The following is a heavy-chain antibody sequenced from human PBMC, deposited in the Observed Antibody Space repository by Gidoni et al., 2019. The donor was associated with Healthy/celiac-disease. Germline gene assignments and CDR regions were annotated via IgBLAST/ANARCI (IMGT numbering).Heavy chain of an antibody. Sequence: QVQLVESGGGVVQPGRSLRLSCAASGLPFSSYALHWVRQAPGKGLEWVAVISYDGSNKYYADSVKGRFTISRDNSKNTLYLQMNSLRAEDTAVYYCARNAFYCSGGSCYSGNAFDIWGQGTMVTVSS. CDR1: GLPFSSYA. CDR2: ISYDGSNK. D-gene: IGHD2-15*01. J-gene: IGHJ3*02. CDR3: ARNAFYCSGGSCYSGNAFDI. V-gene: IGHV3-30-3*01.